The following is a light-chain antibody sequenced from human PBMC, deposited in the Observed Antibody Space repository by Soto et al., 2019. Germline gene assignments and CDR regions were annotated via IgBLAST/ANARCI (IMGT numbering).Light chain of an antibody. Sequence: QSVLTQPASVSGSPGQSITISCTGTSSDVGSYNLVSWYQQYPGKAPKLMIYEGSKRPSGVSNRFSGSKSGNTASLTISGLQAEDEADYYCCSYAGSTPYVFGTGTKLTVL. CDR2: EGS. CDR1: SSDVGSYNL. V-gene: IGLV2-23*01. J-gene: IGLJ1*01. CDR3: CSYAGSTPYV.